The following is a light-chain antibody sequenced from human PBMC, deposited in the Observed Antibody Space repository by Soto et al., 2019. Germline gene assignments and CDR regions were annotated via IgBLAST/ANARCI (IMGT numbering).Light chain of an antibody. J-gene: IGKJ2*01. CDR3: QQSYRYPQLYT. CDR1: QTISSS. Sequence: DIQMTQSPSSLSASVGDRVTITCRASQTISSSLNWYQQKPGKAPDLLIYAASNLQSGVPSRFSGSGSGSDLTLTISSLQPEDFETSSCQQSYRYPQLYTFGQGTRLEIK. CDR2: AAS. V-gene: IGKV1-39*01.